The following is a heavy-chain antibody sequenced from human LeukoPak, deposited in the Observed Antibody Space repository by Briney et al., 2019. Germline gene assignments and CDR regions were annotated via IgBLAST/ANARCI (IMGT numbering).Heavy chain of an antibody. CDR1: GGSFSGYY. CDR2: INHSGST. V-gene: IGHV4-34*01. Sequence: SETLSLTCAVYGGSFSGYYWSWIRQPPGKGLEWIGEINHSGSTNYNPSLKSRVTISVDTSKNQFSLKLSSVTAADTAVYYCARSYDFWSGYYPYYYYGKDGWGQGTTVTVSS. D-gene: IGHD3-3*01. CDR3: ARSYDFWSGYYPYYYYGKDG. J-gene: IGHJ6*02.